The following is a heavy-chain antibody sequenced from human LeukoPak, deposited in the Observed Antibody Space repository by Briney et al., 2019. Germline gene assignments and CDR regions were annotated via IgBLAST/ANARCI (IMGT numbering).Heavy chain of an antibody. V-gene: IGHV3-20*04. CDR3: ARSIVVPAAINSYYFDY. CDR1: GFTFDNHG. J-gene: IGHJ4*02. CDR2: INCNGGST. D-gene: IGHD2-2*01. Sequence: PGGSLRLSCAASGFTFDNHGMSWVRQAPGKGLEWVSGINCNGGSTGYADSVKGRFTISRDNAKNSQYLQMNSLRAEDTALYYCARSIVVPAAINSYYFDYWGQGTLVTVSS.